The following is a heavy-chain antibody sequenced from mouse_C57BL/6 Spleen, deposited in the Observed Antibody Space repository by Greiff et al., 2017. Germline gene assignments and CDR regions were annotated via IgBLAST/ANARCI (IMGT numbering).Heavy chain of an antibody. CDR2: INPYNGGT. Sequence: EVQLQQSGPVLVKPGASVKMSCKASGYTFTDYYMNWVKPSHGKSLEWIGVINPYNGGTSYNQKFQGKATLTVDKSSSTAYMELNSLTSEDSAVXYCARSGYDDGAWCAYWGQGTLGTVSA. V-gene: IGHV1-19*01. D-gene: IGHD2-2*01. J-gene: IGHJ3*01. CDR1: GYTFTDYY. CDR3: ARSGYDDGAWCAY.